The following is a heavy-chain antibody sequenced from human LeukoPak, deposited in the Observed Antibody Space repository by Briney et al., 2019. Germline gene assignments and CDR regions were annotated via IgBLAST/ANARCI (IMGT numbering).Heavy chain of an antibody. Sequence: PGGSLRLSCTASGFTFGDYAMSWVRQAPEKGLEWVGFIRSKADGGTTEYAASVKGRFTISRDDSKSIAYLQMNSLKTEDTAVYYCTRYRDIVVVPAAIVDYWGQGTLVTVSS. V-gene: IGHV3-49*04. CDR1: GFTFGDYA. CDR2: IRSKADGGTT. CDR3: TRYRDIVVVPAAIVDY. J-gene: IGHJ4*02. D-gene: IGHD2-2*01.